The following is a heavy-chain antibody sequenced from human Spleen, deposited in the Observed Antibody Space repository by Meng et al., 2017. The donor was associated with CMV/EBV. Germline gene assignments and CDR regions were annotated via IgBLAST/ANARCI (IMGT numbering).Heavy chain of an antibody. CDR2: ISYDGSNI. D-gene: IGHD3-10*01. CDR3: ARCQNYYGSGSYPDY. Sequence: GESLKISCAASGFTFGSYAMHWVRQGPGKGLEWVAVISYDGSNIYYADSVKGRFTISRDNSKNTLYLQMNSLRAEDTAVYYCARCQNYYGSGSYPDYWGQGTLVTVSS. V-gene: IGHV3-30-3*01. J-gene: IGHJ4*02. CDR1: GFTFGSYA.